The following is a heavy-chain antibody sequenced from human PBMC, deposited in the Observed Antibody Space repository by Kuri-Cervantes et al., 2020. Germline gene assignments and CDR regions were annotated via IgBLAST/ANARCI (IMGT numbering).Heavy chain of an antibody. D-gene: IGHD6-19*01. Sequence: TLSLTCTVSGGSISSGSYYWSWIRQPAGKGLEWIGRIYTSGSTNYNPSLKSRVTISVDTSKNQFSLKLSSVTAADTAVYYCASSAEQWLVHRDAFDIWGQGTMVTVSS. J-gene: IGHJ3*02. CDR1: GGSISSGSYY. CDR2: IYTSGST. V-gene: IGHV4-61*02. CDR3: ASSAEQWLVHRDAFDI.